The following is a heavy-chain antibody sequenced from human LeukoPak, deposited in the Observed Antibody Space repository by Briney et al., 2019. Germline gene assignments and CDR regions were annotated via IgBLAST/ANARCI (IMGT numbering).Heavy chain of an antibody. CDR2: VDATDSNT. CDR3: ARHALGGSGWYYFDY. Sequence: PGESLKISCKASGYSFTRYWISWVRQMPRKGLEWMGRVDATDSNTVYSPSFQGHVTTSTDKSINTAYLQWSSLKASHTAMYYCARHALGGSGWYYFDYWGQGTVVTVSS. V-gene: IGHV5-10-1*01. D-gene: IGHD6-19*01. CDR1: GYSFTRYW. J-gene: IGHJ4*02.